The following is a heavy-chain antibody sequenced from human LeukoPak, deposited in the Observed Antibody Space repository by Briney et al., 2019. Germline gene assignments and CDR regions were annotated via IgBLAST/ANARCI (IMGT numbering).Heavy chain of an antibody. J-gene: IGHJ4*02. D-gene: IGHD4-17*01. Sequence: ASVKVSCKASGYTFTSYAMNWVRQAPGQGLEWMGWINTNTGNPSYARGFTGRFVFSLDTSVSTAYLQISSLKAEDTAVYYCARFTVTTPYYFDYWGQGTLVTVSS. CDR1: GYTFTSYA. CDR3: ARFTVTTPYYFDY. CDR2: INTNTGNP. V-gene: IGHV7-4-1*02.